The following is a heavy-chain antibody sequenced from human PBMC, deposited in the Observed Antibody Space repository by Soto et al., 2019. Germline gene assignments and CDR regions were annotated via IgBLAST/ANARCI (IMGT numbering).Heavy chain of an antibody. D-gene: IGHD2-15*01. Sequence: PGGSLRLSCAASGFTFSSYAMSWVRQAPGKGLEWVSAISGSADSTSYADSVKGRFTISRDNSKNTLYLQMNSLKTEDTAVYYCTVVVVVAAGLWGQGTLVTVSS. V-gene: IGHV3-23*01. CDR2: ISGSADST. CDR1: GFTFSSYA. CDR3: TVVVVVAAGL. J-gene: IGHJ4*02.